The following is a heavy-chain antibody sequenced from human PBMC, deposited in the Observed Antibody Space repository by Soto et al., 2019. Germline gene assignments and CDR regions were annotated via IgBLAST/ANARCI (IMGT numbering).Heavy chain of an antibody. CDR2: ISLYSDGT. Sequence: QVQLVQSGGEVKRPGASVKVSCKTSGYTFSNYGITWVRHAPGQPLEWLGWISLYSDGTNYAQKLQGRVSMTTDTSTPTAYMELRSLRSDDTAVYYCARVVPGAEAWFGPWGQGTLVTVSS. V-gene: IGHV1-18*01. CDR3: ARVVPGAEAWFGP. D-gene: IGHD2-2*01. CDR1: GYTFSNYG. J-gene: IGHJ5*02.